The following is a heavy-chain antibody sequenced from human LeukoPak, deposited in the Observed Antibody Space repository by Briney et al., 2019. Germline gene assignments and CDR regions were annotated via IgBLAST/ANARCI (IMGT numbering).Heavy chain of an antibody. J-gene: IGHJ4*02. CDR1: GFTFSSYA. D-gene: IGHD6-13*01. CDR3: ARPTIAAAGNFEY. Sequence: GRSLRLSCAASGFTFSSYAMHWVRQAPGKGLEWVAVMSYDGSNKYYADSVKGRFTISRDNSKNTLYLQMNSLRAEDTAVYYCARPTIAAAGNFEYWGQGTLVTVSS. V-gene: IGHV3-30-3*01. CDR2: MSYDGSNK.